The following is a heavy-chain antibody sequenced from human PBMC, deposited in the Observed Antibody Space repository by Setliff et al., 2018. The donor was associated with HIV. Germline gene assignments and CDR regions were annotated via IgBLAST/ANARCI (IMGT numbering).Heavy chain of an antibody. CDR1: GGSISSYY. J-gene: IGHJ5*02. CDR2: IYYSGST. V-gene: IGHV4-59*01. CDR3: ARTRSGTYYGEMNWFDP. D-gene: IGHD3-10*01. Sequence: KTSETLSLTCTVSGGSISSYYWSWIRQPPGKGLEWIGYIYYSGSTNYNPSLKSRVTISVDTSKNQFSLKLSSVTAADTAVYYCARTRSGTYYGEMNWFDPWGQGILVTVSS.